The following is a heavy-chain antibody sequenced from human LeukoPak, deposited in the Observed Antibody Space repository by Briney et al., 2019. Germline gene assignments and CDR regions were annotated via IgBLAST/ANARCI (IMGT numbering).Heavy chain of an antibody. Sequence: TGGSLRLSCAASGFTFSSYAMSWVRQAPGKGLEWVSGISGTGGSTYYADSVKGRFTISRDNSKNTLYLQVNSLRAEDTAVYYCAKAKGSGLKYYFDYWGQGTLVTVSS. V-gene: IGHV3-23*01. CDR3: AKAKGSGLKYYFDY. D-gene: IGHD6-19*01. J-gene: IGHJ4*02. CDR2: ISGTGGST. CDR1: GFTFSSYA.